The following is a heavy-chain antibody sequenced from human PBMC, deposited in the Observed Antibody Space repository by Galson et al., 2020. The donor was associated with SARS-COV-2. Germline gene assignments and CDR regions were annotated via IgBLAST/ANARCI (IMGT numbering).Heavy chain of an antibody. CDR3: ARDLYSSSSRFDP. V-gene: IGHV4-39*07. Sequence: SETLSLTCTVSGGSISSSSYYWGWIRQPPGTGLEWIGSIYYSGSTYYNPSLKSRVTISVDTSKNQFSLKLSSVTAADTAVYYCARDLYSSSSRFDPWGQGTLVTVSS. D-gene: IGHD6-6*01. J-gene: IGHJ5*02. CDR2: IYYSGST. CDR1: GGSISSSSYY.